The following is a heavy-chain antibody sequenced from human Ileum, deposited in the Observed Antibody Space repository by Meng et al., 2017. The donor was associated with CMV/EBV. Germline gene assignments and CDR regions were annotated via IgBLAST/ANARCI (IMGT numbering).Heavy chain of an antibody. CDR3: ARRSIRVGELSLSPDVFDI. J-gene: IGHJ3*02. CDR1: GDTFSSYT. V-gene: IGHV1-69*02. Sequence: SVKVSCKASGDTFSSYTITWVRQAPGQGLEWMGRILPIRGILNYAQKFQGRVTISADDSTSTAYMELSSLKSDDTAVYYCARRSIRVGELSLSPDVFDIWGQGTMVTVSS. D-gene: IGHD3-16*02. CDR2: ILPIRGIL.